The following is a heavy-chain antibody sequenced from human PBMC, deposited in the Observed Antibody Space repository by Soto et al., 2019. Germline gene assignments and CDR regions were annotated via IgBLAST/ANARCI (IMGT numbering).Heavy chain of an antibody. J-gene: IGHJ4*02. CDR1: GITFSSYA. V-gene: IGHV3-23*01. Sequence: EVQLLESGGGLVQPGGSLRLSCAASGITFSSYAMSWVRQAPGKVLEWVSTISGSGGSTHYADSVKGRFTISRDNTKNTLYVQKNSLRAEDTAVYYCAKAEMWFGESVSSVHWGSGPLVTVSS. D-gene: IGHD3-10*01. CDR2: ISGSGGST. CDR3: AKAEMWFGESVSSVH.